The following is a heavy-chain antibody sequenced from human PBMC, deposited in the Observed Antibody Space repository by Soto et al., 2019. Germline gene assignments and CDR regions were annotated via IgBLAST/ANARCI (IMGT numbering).Heavy chain of an antibody. CDR1: GFTFSSYG. J-gene: IGHJ6*02. CDR2: ISYDGGDK. D-gene: IGHD6-19*01. CDR3: AKDAAYSSGWYNSYYYGMDV. V-gene: IGHV3-30*18. Sequence: PGGSLRLSCAASGFTFSSYGMHWVRQAPGKGLEWVAVISYDGGDKKYTDSVKGRFTISRDYSKNTMYLQMNSLRPDDSAVYYCAKDAAYSSGWYNSYYYGMDVWGQGTTVTVSS.